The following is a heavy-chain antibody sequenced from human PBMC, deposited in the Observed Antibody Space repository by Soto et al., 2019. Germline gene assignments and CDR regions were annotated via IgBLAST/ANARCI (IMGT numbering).Heavy chain of an antibody. CDR2: MNPNSGNT. J-gene: IGHJ4*02. V-gene: IGHV1-8*01. CDR1: GYTFTSYD. D-gene: IGHD3-9*01. Sequence: ASVKVSCKASGYTFTSYDINWVRQATGQGLEWMGWMNPNSGNTGYAQKFQGRVTMTRNTSISTAYMELSSLRSEDTAVYYCARVSTIFTPLDDWGQGTRVTVAS. CDR3: ARVSTIFTPLDD.